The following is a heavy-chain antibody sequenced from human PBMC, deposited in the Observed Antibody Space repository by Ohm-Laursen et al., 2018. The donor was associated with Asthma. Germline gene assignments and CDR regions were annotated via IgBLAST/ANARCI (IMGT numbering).Heavy chain of an antibody. Sequence: GAPVKVSCNASGGTFSSYAISWVRQAPGQGLEWMGGIIPIFGTANYAQKFQGRVTITADESTSTAYMELSSLRSEDTAVYYCAKALYEYSSSSPYYYYGMDVWGQGTTVTVSS. D-gene: IGHD6-6*01. CDR2: IIPIFGTA. V-gene: IGHV1-69*13. CDR3: AKALYEYSSSSPYYYYGMDV. J-gene: IGHJ6*02. CDR1: GGTFSSYA.